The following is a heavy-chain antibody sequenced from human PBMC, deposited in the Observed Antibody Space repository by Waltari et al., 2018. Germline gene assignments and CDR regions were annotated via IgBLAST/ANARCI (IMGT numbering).Heavy chain of an antibody. CDR3: AREHPQYYFDY. J-gene: IGHJ4*02. CDR1: GFSFSTYA. Sequence: QVQLVESGGGVVQPGRSLRLSCAASGFSFSTYAIHWVRQAPGKGLEWVVAISSDGSNKYYADSVLGRFTISRDNSKNTVYLQMNSLRPEGTAMYYCAREHPQYYFDYWGLGTLVTVSS. CDR2: ISSDGSNK. V-gene: IGHV3-30-3*01.